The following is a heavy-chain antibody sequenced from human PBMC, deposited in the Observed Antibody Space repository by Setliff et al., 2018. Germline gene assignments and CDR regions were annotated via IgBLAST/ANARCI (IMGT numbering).Heavy chain of an antibody. CDR1: GVSISANHY. J-gene: IGHJ4*02. Sequence: ETLSLTCTVSGVSISANHYWGWIRQPPGKGLEWIGSISYGGNTYYNPSLNSRVTISADTSKNQFSVRLNSVTAADTAVYYCATWDGKYSRYWGQGTLVTVSS. CDR2: ISYGGNT. CDR3: ATWDGKYSRY. V-gene: IGHV4-39*01. D-gene: IGHD3-9*01.